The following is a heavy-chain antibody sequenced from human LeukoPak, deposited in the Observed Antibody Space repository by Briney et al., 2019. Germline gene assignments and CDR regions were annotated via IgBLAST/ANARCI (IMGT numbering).Heavy chain of an antibody. Sequence: LETLSLTCAVYGGSFSGYYWSWIRQPPGKGLEWIGEINHSGSTNYNPSLKSRVTISVDTSKNQFSLKLSSVTAADTAVYYCASNVPDTAMVFDYWGQGTLVTVSS. CDR3: ASNVPDTAMVFDY. V-gene: IGHV4-34*01. CDR2: INHSGST. J-gene: IGHJ4*02. CDR1: GGSFSGYY. D-gene: IGHD5-18*01.